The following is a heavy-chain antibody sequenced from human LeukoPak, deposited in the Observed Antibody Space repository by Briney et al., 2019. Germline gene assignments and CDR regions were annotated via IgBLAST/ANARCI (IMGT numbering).Heavy chain of an antibody. Sequence: KPSETLSLTCTVSGASFSGFYWTWIRQAPGKGLEWIGNIYNSGSIEYNPSLKSRATISVDTCKKQFSLRLSSVTAADTAVYYCARDWWLGSPSLQGYFYGLDVWGQGTTVTVSS. CDR1: GASFSGFY. V-gene: IGHV4-59*01. CDR3: ARDWWLGSPSLQGYFYGLDV. J-gene: IGHJ6*02. CDR2: IYNSGSI. D-gene: IGHD2-2*01.